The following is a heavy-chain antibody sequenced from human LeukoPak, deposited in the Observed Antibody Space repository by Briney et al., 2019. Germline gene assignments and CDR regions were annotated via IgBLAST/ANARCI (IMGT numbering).Heavy chain of an antibody. CDR3: ASWVVRGLRYYGMDV. V-gene: IGHV4-34*01. Sequence: TSETLSLTCAVDGGSFSGYYWSWIRQPRGKGLEWIGEINHSGSTNYNPSLKSRVTISVDTSKNQFSLKLSSVTAADTAVYYCASWVVRGLRYYGMDVWGQGTTVTVSS. J-gene: IGHJ6*02. D-gene: IGHD3-10*01. CDR2: INHSGST. CDR1: GGSFSGYY.